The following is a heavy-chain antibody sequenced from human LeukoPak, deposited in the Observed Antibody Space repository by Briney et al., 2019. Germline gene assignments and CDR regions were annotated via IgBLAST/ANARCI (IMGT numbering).Heavy chain of an antibody. J-gene: IGHJ4*02. CDR3: ARDGGLQAYYFDY. Sequence: GGSLRLSCAASGFTFTTYWMHWVRQVPGKGLVWVARIKGDGSSTRHADSVKGRFTISRDNAKNSLYLQMNSLRVEDMALYYCARDGGLQAYYFDYWGQGTLVTVSS. V-gene: IGHV3-74*01. CDR2: IKGDGSST. CDR1: GFTFTTYW. D-gene: IGHD3-16*01.